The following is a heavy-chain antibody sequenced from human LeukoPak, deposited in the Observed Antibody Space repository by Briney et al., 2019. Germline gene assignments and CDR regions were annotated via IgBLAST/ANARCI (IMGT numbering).Heavy chain of an antibody. V-gene: IGHV5-51*01. J-gene: IGHJ3*02. Sequence: GESLKISCKGSGYSFTSYWIGWVRQMPGKGLEWMGIIYPGDSDTRYSPSFQGQVTISADKSISTAYLQWSSLKASDTAMYYCAIYGSGDYYNDNHADAFDIWGQGTMVTVSS. CDR3: AIYGSGDYYNDNHADAFDI. CDR2: IYPGDSDT. D-gene: IGHD3-10*01. CDR1: GYSFTSYW.